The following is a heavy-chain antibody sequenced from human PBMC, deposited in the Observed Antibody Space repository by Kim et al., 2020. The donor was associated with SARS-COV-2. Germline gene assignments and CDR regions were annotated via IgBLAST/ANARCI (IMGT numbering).Heavy chain of an antibody. Sequence: GGSLRLSCAASGFVFSSYVMHWARQAPGKGLEWVAVISYDESNIYYGDSVKGRFTISRDNSKNMVYLEMNSLSDDDTAVYYCERISGWTGEFGYWGQGTRVPVS. V-gene: IGHV3-33*05. CDR2: ISYDESNI. J-gene: IGHJ4*02. CDR3: ERISGWTGEFGY. D-gene: IGHD6-19*01. CDR1: GFVFSSYV.